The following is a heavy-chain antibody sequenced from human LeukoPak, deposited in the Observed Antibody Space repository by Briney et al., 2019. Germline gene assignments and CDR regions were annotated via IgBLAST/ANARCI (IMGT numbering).Heavy chain of an antibody. J-gene: IGHJ4*02. CDR2: ISGSSSHI. CDR1: GFSFSNYN. CDR3: AKGVPPLDYFDY. Sequence: GGSLRLSCIASGFSFSNYNINWVRQAPGKGLEWVSSISGSSSHIHYGDSVKGRFTISRDNAKSSVFLQMNSLRVEDTAVYYCAKGVPPLDYFDYWGQGTLVTVSS. V-gene: IGHV3-21*01.